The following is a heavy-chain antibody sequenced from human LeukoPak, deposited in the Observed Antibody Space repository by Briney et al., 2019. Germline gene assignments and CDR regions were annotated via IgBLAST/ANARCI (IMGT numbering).Heavy chain of an antibody. CDR2: INPNSGGT. D-gene: IGHD6-13*01. J-gene: IGHJ5*02. CDR1: GYTFTGYY. Sequence: ASVKVSCKASGYTFTGYYMHWVRQAPGQGLEWMGWINPNSGGTNYAQKFQGRVTITRDTSISTAYMELSRLRSDDTAVYYCAREVPFRSSWSNGWFDPWGQGTLVTVSS. CDR3: AREVPFRSSWSNGWFDP. V-gene: IGHV1-2*02.